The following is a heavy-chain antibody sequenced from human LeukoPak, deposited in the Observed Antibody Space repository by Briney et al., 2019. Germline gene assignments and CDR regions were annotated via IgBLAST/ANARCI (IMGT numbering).Heavy chain of an antibody. CDR3: AELGITMIGGV. V-gene: IGHV3-30*04. CDR2: ISYDGSNK. CDR1: GFTFSSYA. D-gene: IGHD3-10*02. Sequence: GGSLRLSCAASGFTFSSYAMHWVRQAPGKGLEWVAVISYDGSNKFYADSVKGRFTISRDNAKNSLYLQMNSLRAEDTAVYYCAELGITMIGGVWGKGTTVTISS. J-gene: IGHJ6*04.